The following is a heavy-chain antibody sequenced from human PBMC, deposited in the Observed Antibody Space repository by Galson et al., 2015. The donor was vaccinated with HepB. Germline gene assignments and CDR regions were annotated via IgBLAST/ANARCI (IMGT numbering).Heavy chain of an antibody. CDR1: GFTFNNYF. CDR2: ITTSSSYT. J-gene: IGHJ4*02. CDR3: ARGSRVGVDTPMVYSDY. Sequence: SLRLSCAASGFTFNNYFMIWIRQAPGKGLEWVSYITTSSSYTHYADSVKGRFTISRDNAKNSLYLRMNSLRAEDTAVYYCARGSRVGVDTPMVYSDYWGQGTLVTVSP. D-gene: IGHD5-18*01. V-gene: IGHV3-11*06.